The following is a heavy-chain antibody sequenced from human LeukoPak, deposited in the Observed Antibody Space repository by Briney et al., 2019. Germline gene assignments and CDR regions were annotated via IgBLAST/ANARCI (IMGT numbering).Heavy chain of an antibody. Sequence: ASVSVSCKASGYTFTTYAMNWVRQAPGQGLEWMGWVNTNTGHPTYAPGFTGRFVFSLGTSVRTAYLQINSLKVEDTAVYYCARLGDSSGYYYKFDYWGQGTLVTVSS. CDR1: GYTFTTYA. CDR3: ARLGDSSGYYYKFDY. V-gene: IGHV7-4-1*02. D-gene: IGHD3-22*01. J-gene: IGHJ4*02. CDR2: VNTNTGHP.